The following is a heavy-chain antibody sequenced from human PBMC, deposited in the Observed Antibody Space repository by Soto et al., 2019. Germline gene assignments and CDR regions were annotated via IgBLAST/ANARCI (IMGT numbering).Heavy chain of an antibody. V-gene: IGHV1-18*01. J-gene: IGHJ4*02. CDR1: GYGFTTYG. Sequence: QVHLVQSGAEVKKPGASVKVSCKGSGYGFTTYGITWVRQAPGQGLEWLAWISAHNGNTNNAQNHQGRVTGTRDTSTSPAYRQLRSLRPDDPAVSAGASAGYGDYWGQGALVTAS. CDR2: ISAHNGNT. D-gene: IGHD1-1*01. CDR3: ASAGYGDY.